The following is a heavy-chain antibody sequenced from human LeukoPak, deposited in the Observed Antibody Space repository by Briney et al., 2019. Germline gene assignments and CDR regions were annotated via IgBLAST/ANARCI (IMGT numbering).Heavy chain of an antibody. Sequence: ASETKSLTCSVCGDFISSYYWSGRRQPPGRGVEWIRYYYCSAGTKYNPSLKGRVTISLDKSKNHASLTLSRLNAADTAVYYCAIPVVRGYSYGLDLWGQGTMVTVSS. J-gene: IGHJ3*01. CDR1: GDFISSYY. V-gene: IGHV4-59*12. D-gene: IGHD5-18*01. CDR3: AIPVVRGYSYGLDL. CDR2: YYCSAGT.